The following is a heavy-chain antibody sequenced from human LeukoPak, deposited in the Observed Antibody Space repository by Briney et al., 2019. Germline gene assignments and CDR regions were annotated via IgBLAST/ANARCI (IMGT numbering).Heavy chain of an antibody. CDR3: ARERGRGRDSPWFDY. J-gene: IGHJ4*02. V-gene: IGHV3-33*01. CDR2: IRLDGSNI. Sequence: PGGSLRLSCAASGISFSAHGMHWVRQAPGKGLEWVAIIRLDGSNIHYADSVKGRFTISRDNSKNTLDLQMTGLRAEDTAVYYCARERGRGRDSPWFDYWGQGTLVTASS. CDR1: GISFSAHG. D-gene: IGHD1-26*01.